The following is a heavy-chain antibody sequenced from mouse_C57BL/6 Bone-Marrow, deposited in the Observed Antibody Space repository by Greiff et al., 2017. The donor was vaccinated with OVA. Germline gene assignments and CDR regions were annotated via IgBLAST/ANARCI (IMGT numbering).Heavy chain of an antibody. Sequence: LVKPGASVQISCQASGSSFTDYNMNWVKQSNGKSLEWIGVINPNYGTTSYNQKFKGKATLTVDQSSSTAYMQLNSLTSEDSAVYYCARRISYGSRYYFDYWGQGTTLTVSS. CDR2: INPNYGTT. D-gene: IGHD1-1*01. CDR3: ARRISYGSRYYFDY. V-gene: IGHV1-39*01. J-gene: IGHJ2*01. CDR1: GSSFTDYN.